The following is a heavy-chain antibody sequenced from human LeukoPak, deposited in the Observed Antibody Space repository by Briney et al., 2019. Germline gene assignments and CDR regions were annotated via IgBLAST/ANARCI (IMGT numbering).Heavy chain of an antibody. CDR3: ARHRIAAASKTSFQY. D-gene: IGHD6-13*01. J-gene: IGHJ1*01. CDR2: IHSSGST. Sequence: PSETLSLTCTVSGGSISSSAYYWGWIRRPPGTGLEWIGSIHSSGSTYYNPSLKSRVTISVDTSKNQFSLKLSSVTAADTAVYYCARHRIAAASKTSFQYWGQGTLVTVSS. V-gene: IGHV4-39*01. CDR1: GGSISSSAYY.